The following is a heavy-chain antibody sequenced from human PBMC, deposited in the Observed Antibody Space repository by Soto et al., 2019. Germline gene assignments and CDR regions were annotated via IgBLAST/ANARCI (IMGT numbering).Heavy chain of an antibody. CDR2: IYYSGST. CDR3: ERGGLYGSGSYYGIDY. CDR1: GGSISSYY. Sequence: QVQLQESGPGLVKPSETLSLTCTVSGGSISSYYWSWIRQPPGKGLEWIGYIYYSGSTNYNPSLKSRVTISVDTSKNQFSLKLSSVTAADTAVYYCERGGLYGSGSYYGIDYWGQGTLVTVSS. V-gene: IGHV4-59*01. D-gene: IGHD3-10*01. J-gene: IGHJ4*02.